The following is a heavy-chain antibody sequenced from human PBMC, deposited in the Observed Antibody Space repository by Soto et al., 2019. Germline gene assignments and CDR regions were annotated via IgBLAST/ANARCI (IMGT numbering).Heavy chain of an antibody. CDR3: VRGLRYSGMDV. CDR1: VGSFSAYY. CDR2: IDHSGST. J-gene: IGHJ6*02. V-gene: IGHV4-34*01. D-gene: IGHD2-15*01. Sequence: SETLSLNCAVTVGSFSAYYWTWIRQPPGRGLEWIGEIDHSGSTNYNPSLESRVTISIDTAKNRFSLNVTSVTAADTAVYYCVRGLRYSGMDVWGQGTTVTVSS.